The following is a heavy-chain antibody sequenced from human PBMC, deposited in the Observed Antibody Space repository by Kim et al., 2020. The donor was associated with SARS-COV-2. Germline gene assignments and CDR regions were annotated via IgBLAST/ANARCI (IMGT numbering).Heavy chain of an antibody. Sequence: SETLSLTCTVSGGSISSYYWSWIRQPPGKGLEWIGYIYYSVSTNYNPSLKSRVTISVDTSKNQFSLKLSAVTAADTAVYYCARGLEGYSSGWYWDYWGQGTMNTV. J-gene: IGHJ4*02. CDR1: GGSISSYY. V-gene: IGHV4-59*01. CDR2: IYYSVST. D-gene: IGHD6-19*01. CDR3: ARGLEGYSSGWYWDY.